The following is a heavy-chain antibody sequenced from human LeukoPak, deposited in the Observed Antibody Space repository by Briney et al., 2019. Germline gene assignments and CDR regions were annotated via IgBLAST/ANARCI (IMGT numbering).Heavy chain of an antibody. CDR2: ISGSDGST. J-gene: IGHJ4*02. V-gene: IGHV3-23*01. CDR3: AKYSSGWFYYFDY. D-gene: IGHD6-19*01. Sequence: GGSLRLSCAASGFTFSSYAMSWVRQAPGKGLEWVSAISGSDGSTYYADSVKGRFTISRDNSKNTLYLQMNSLRAEDTAIYYCAKYSSGWFYYFDYWGQGTLVTVSS. CDR1: GFTFSSYA.